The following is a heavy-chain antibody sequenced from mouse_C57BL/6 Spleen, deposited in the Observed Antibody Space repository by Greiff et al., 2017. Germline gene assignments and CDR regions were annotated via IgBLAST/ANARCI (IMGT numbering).Heavy chain of an antibody. CDR3: AKTNYYAMDY. Sequence: ESGPGLVKPSQSLSLTCSVTGYSITSGYYWNWIRQFPGNKLEWMGYISNDGSNNYNPSLKNRISITRDTSKNQFFLKLNSVTTEDTATYYSAKTNYYAMDYWGQGTSVTVSS. CDR1: GYSITSGYY. J-gene: IGHJ4*01. CDR2: ISNDGSN. V-gene: IGHV3-6*01.